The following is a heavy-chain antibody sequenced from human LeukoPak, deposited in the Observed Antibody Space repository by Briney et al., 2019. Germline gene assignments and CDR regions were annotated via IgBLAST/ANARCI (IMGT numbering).Heavy chain of an antibody. V-gene: IGHV1-69*13. J-gene: IGHJ5*02. CDR3: AREGYCSSTSCAGGNWFDP. CDR1: GGTFSSYA. D-gene: IGHD2-2*01. Sequence: SVKVSCKASGGTFSSYAISWVRQAPGQGLEWMGGIIPIFGTANYAQKFQGRVTITADESTSTAYMELSSLRSEDTAVYYCAREGYCSSTSCAGGNWFDPWGQGTLVTVSS. CDR2: IIPIFGTA.